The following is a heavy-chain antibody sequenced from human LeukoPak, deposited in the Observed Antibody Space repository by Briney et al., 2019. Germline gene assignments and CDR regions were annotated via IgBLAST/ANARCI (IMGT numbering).Heavy chain of an antibody. J-gene: IGHJ1*01. CDR3: ASIPGY. CDR1: GGSISSYY. V-gene: IGHV4-59*01. CDR2: IYYSGST. Sequence: SETLSLTCTVSGGSISSYYWSWIRQPPGKGLEWIGYIYYSGSTNYNPSLKSRVPISVNTSKNQFSLTLSSVTDADTAVYYCASIPGYWGQATLVTVYS. D-gene: IGHD2-2*02.